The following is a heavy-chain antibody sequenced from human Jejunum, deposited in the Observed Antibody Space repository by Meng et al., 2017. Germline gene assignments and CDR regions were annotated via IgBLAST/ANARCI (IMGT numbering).Heavy chain of an antibody. Sequence: VQLQQGGGGLLNPSDTLSLTCLAYGGSIRGYFWSWIRQAPGEGLEWVGEFTRGGTTNYNPSLKSRVTISADTSKNQFSLTLSSVSAADTAVYYCARHEVDFDNWGQGTLVTVSS. CDR2: FTRGGTT. CDR3: ARHEVDFDN. V-gene: IGHV4-34*02. CDR1: GGSIRGYF. J-gene: IGHJ4*02. D-gene: IGHD1-26*01.